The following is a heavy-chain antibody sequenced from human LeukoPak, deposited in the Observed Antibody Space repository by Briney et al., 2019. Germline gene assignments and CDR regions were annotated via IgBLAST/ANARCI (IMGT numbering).Heavy chain of an antibody. CDR1: GGTFSSYA. V-gene: IGHV1-18*01. CDR3: ARAPTYGDYGGDY. J-gene: IGHJ4*02. Sequence: ASVKVSCKASGGTFSSYAISWVRQAPGQGLEWMGWISAYNGNTNYAQKLQGRVTMTTDTSTSTAYMELRSLRSDDTAVYYCARAPTYGDYGGDYWGQGTLVTVSS. D-gene: IGHD4-17*01. CDR2: ISAYNGNT.